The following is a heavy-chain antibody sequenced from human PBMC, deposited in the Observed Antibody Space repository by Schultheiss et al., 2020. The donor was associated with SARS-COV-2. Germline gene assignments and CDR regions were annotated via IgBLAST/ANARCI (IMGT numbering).Heavy chain of an antibody. CDR3: AKRGSGNSGSYHFDS. D-gene: IGHD1-26*01. CDR2: IKRKIDGGTT. J-gene: IGHJ4*02. V-gene: IGHV3-15*07. CDR1: GFSFSNAW. Sequence: GGSLRLSCAASGFSFSNAWMNWVRQAPGKGLEWVGRIKRKIDGGTTDYAAPVKGRFTISRDNSKNTLYLQMNSLRVEDTAVYYCAKRGSGNSGSYHFDSWGQGTLVTVSS.